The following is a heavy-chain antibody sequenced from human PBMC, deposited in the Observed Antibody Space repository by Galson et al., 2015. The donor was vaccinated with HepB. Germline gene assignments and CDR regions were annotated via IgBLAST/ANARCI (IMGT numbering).Heavy chain of an antibody. J-gene: IGHJ4*02. CDR2: ISSSGSTI. CDR3: ATLGYSSTWGAFDY. CDR1: GFTFSSCE. D-gene: IGHD6-13*01. V-gene: IGHV3-48*03. Sequence: SLRLSCAASGFTFSSCEMNWVRQAPGKGLEWVSYISSSGSTIYYADSVKGRFTISRDNAKNSLFLQMNSLRAEDTAVYYCATLGYSSTWGAFDYWAREPWSPSPQ.